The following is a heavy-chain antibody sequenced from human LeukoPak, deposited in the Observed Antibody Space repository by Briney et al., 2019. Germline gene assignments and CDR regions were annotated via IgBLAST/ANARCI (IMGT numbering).Heavy chain of an antibody. D-gene: IGHD3-22*01. CDR2: IYWDDDR. V-gene: IGHV2-5*02. CDR1: GFSLNTRGVG. J-gene: IGHJ4*02. CDR3: AHRKNYYDSSVFDN. Sequence: SGPMLVNPTQTLTLTCTFSGFSLNTRGVGVGWIRQPPGRALEWLALIYWDDDRRYSPSLKSRLTITKDTSKNQVVLTMTNMEPMHTATYFCAHRKNYYDSSVFDNWGQGTLVTVSS.